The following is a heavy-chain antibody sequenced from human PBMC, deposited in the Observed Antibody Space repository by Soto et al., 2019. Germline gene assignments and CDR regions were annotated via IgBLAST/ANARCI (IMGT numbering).Heavy chain of an antibody. V-gene: IGHV1-69*06. Sequence: WASVKVSCKASGGTFSSYAISWVRQAPGQGLEWMGGIIPIFGTANYAQKFQGRVTITADKSTSTAYMELSSLRSEDTAVYYCAVSGSSSRSYGMDVWGQGTTVTVSS. J-gene: IGHJ6*02. D-gene: IGHD6-13*01. CDR3: AVSGSSSRSYGMDV. CDR2: IIPIFGTA. CDR1: GGTFSSYA.